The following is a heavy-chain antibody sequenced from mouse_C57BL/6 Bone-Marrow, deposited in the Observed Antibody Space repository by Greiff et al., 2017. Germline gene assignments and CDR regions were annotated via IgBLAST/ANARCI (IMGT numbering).Heavy chain of an antibody. Sequence: EVQVVESGGGLVKPGGSLKLSCAASGFTFSSYAMSWVRQTPEKRLEWVATISDGGSYTYYPDNVKGRVTISRDNAKNNLYLQMSHLKSEDTAMYYCARDDGYLFAYWGQGTLVTVSA. CDR1: GFTFSSYA. D-gene: IGHD2-3*01. J-gene: IGHJ3*01. V-gene: IGHV5-4*01. CDR2: ISDGGSYT. CDR3: ARDDGYLFAY.